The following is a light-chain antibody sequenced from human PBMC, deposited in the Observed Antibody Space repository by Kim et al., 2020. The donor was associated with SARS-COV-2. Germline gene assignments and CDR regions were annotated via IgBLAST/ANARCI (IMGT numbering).Light chain of an antibody. CDR1: QGISNY. V-gene: IGKV1-39*01. CDR2: AAS. CDR3: QQNDSAPST. J-gene: IGKJ1*01. Sequence: ASVGDRVTITSRASQGISNYLGWYQQKPGKAPKRLIYAASSLQSGVPSRFSGGGSGTDFTLTISSLQPEDVATYYCQQNDSAPSTFGQGTKVEIK.